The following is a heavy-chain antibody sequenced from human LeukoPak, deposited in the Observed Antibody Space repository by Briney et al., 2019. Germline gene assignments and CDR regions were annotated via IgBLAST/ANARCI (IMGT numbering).Heavy chain of an antibody. J-gene: IGHJ4*02. CDR3: AKDRAEKYAFDY. D-gene: IGHD2-2*01. CDR1: GFTFSSYA. Sequence: GGSLTLSCAASGFTFSSYAMYWVRQAPGKGLEWVASIWYDGSDKYYRDSVKGRFTISRDNSKNTLYLQMNSLRAEDTAVYYCAKDRAEKYAFDYWGQGTMATVSS. V-gene: IGHV3-33*06. CDR2: IWYDGSDK.